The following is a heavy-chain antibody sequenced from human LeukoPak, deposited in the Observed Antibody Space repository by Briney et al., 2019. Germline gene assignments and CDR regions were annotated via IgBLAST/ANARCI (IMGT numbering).Heavy chain of an antibody. V-gene: IGHV3-30-3*01. CDR3: ARVVSFYDMGV. CDR1: EFTFSSYA. D-gene: IGHD5/OR15-5a*01. Sequence: PGGSLRLSCAASEFTFSSYAMHWVRQAPGKGLEWVAVISYDGSNKYYADPVKGRFTISRDNSKNTLYLQMNSLRAEDTAVYYCARVVSFYDMGVWGQGTTVTVSS. CDR2: ISYDGSNK. J-gene: IGHJ6*02.